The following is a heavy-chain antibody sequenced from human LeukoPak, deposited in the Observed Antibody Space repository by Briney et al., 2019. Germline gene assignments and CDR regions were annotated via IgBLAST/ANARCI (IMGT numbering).Heavy chain of an antibody. J-gene: IGHJ4*02. D-gene: IGHD2-15*01. CDR1: GFTFDDYA. CDR2: ISSSSNYI. V-gene: IGHV3-21*01. Sequence: GGSLRLSCAASGFTFDDYAMHWVRQAPGKGLEWVSSISSSSNYIYYADSVKGRFTISRDNAKNSLYLLMNSLRAEDTAVYYCARHCSGGSCYSDWGQGTLVTVSS. CDR3: ARHCSGGSCYSD.